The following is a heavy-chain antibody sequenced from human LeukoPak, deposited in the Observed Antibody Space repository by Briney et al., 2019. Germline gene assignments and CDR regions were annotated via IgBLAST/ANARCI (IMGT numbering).Heavy chain of an antibody. D-gene: IGHD6-13*01. CDR3: ARGGSSSWIDY. CDR1: GLTFGSYG. J-gene: IGHJ4*02. V-gene: IGHV3-33*01. CDR2: IWYDGSNK. Sequence: GRSLRLSCAASGLTFGSYGMHWVRQAPGKGLEWVAVIWYDGSNKYYADSVKGRFTISRDNSKNTLYLQMNSLRAEDTAIYFCARGGSSSWIDYWGQGTLVTVSS.